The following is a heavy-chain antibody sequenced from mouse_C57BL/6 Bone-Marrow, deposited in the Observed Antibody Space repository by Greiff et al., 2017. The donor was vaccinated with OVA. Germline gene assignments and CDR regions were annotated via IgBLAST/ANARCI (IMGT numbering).Heavy chain of an antibody. D-gene: IGHD1-1*01. V-gene: IGHV14-4*01. J-gene: IGHJ1*03. CDR2: IDPENGDT. CDR3: TILRFWYFDV. Sequence: EVKLVESGAELVRPGASVKLSCTASGFNIKDDYMHWVKQRPEQGLEWIGWIDPENGDTEYASKFQGKATITADTSSNTAYLQLSSLTSEDTAVYYCTILRFWYFDVWGTGTTVTVSS. CDR1: GFNIKDDY.